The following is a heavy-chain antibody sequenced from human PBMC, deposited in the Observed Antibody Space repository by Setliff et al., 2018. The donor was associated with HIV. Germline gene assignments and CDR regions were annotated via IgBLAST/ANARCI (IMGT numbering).Heavy chain of an antibody. D-gene: IGHD3-22*01. J-gene: IGHJ6*03. Sequence: KASETLSLTCTVSGASISIGSYYWSWIRQPAGKGLEWIGRIYTSGSTNYNPSLKSRVTISVDTSKNQFSLKLRSVTAADTAVYYCARETYYYDNPQYYYYYMDVWGKGTTVTVSS. CDR2: IYTSGST. CDR1: GASISIGSYY. CDR3: ARETYYYDNPQYYYYYMDV. V-gene: IGHV4-61*02.